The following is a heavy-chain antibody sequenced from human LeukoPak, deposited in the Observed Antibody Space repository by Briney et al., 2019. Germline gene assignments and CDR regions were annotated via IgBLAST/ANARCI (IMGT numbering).Heavy chain of an antibody. CDR2: ISGSYGTT. V-gene: IGHV3-23*01. Sequence: EGSLRLSCAASGFTFSSYAMSWLRQAPGKGLEWVSSISGSYGTTYYADSVKGRFTISRDNSKNTLYLQMNSLRAEDTALYYCAKGNIAELPAAPYYWGQGTLVTVSS. CDR3: AKGNIAELPAAPYY. D-gene: IGHD2-2*01. J-gene: IGHJ4*02. CDR1: GFTFSSYA.